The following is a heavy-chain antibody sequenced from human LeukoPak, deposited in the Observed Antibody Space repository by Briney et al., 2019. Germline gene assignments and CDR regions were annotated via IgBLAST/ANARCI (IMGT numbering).Heavy chain of an antibody. J-gene: IGHJ4*02. CDR1: GGSISSGGYS. Sequence: SQTLSLTCAVSGGSISSGGYSWSWIRQPPGKGLEWIGYIYHSGSTYYNPSLKSRVTISVDRSKNQFSLKLSSVTAADTAVYYCATSRDRIAAAGRDEFDYWGQGTLVTVSS. CDR2: IYHSGST. CDR3: ATSRDRIAAAGRDEFDY. V-gene: IGHV4-30-2*01. D-gene: IGHD6-13*01.